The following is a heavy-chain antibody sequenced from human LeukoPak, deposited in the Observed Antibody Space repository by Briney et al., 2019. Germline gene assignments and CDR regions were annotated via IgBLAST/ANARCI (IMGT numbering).Heavy chain of an antibody. J-gene: IGHJ4*02. CDR3: ARVLGWAGFDY. V-gene: IGHV4-4*07. D-gene: IGHD6-19*01. CDR2: IYSSGST. Sequence: SETLSLTCTVSGGSLSSFYWSWFRQPGGKGLEWIGRIYSSGSTNYNPSLKSRLTMSVDTSKNQFSLRLSSVTAADTAVYYCARVLGWAGFDYWGQGTLVTVSS. CDR1: GGSLSSFY.